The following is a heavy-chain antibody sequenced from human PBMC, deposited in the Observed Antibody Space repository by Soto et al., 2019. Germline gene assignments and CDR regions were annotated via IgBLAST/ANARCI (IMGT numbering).Heavy chain of an antibody. J-gene: IGHJ4*02. Sequence: QVQLQQWGAGLLKPSETLSLTCAVYGGSFSGYYWSWIRQPPGKGLEWIGEINHSGSTNYNPSLKGRVTISVDTSKNQFSLKLSSVTAADTAVYYCARVAANSSSWYLLDYWGQGTLVTVSS. CDR2: INHSGST. D-gene: IGHD6-13*01. V-gene: IGHV4-34*01. CDR3: ARVAANSSSWYLLDY. CDR1: GGSFSGYY.